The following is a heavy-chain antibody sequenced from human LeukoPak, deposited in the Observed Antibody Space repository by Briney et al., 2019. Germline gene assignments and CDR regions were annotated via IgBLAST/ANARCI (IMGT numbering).Heavy chain of an antibody. Sequence: GGSLRLYCAASGFTFSSYAMSWVRQAPGKGLEWVSAISGSGGSTYYADSVKGRFTISRDNSKNTLYLQMNSLRAEDTAVYYCAKHKGDIVVVVAATLTAWFDPWGQGTLVTVSS. CDR3: AKHKGDIVVVVAATLTAWFDP. V-gene: IGHV3-23*01. CDR2: ISGSGGST. CDR1: GFTFSSYA. J-gene: IGHJ5*02. D-gene: IGHD2-15*01.